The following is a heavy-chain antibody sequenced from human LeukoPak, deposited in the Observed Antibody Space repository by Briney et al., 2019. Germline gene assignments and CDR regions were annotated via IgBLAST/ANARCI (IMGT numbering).Heavy chain of an antibody. V-gene: IGHV4-4*07. J-gene: IGHJ6*02. CDR3: ARDPWLAAAGYYYYGMDV. CDR1: GGSISSYY. Sequence: SETLSLTCTVSGGSISSYYWSWIRQPPGKGLEWIGRIYTSGSTNYNPSLKSRVTMSVDTSKNQFSLKLSSVTAADTAVYYCARDPWLAAAGYYYYGMDVWGQGTTVTVSS. CDR2: IYTSGST. D-gene: IGHD6-13*01.